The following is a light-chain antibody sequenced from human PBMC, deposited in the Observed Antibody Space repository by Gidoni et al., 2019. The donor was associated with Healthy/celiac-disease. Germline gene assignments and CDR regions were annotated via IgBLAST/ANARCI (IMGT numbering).Light chain of an antibody. CDR2: DAS. CDR1: QRVSSY. CDR3: QQRSNWLLT. Sequence: EIVFTQCPATLSLSPGERATLSCSASQRVSSYLAWYQQKPGQAPRLLIYDASNRATGIPARFSGSGSGTDFTLTISSLEPEDFAVYYCQQRSNWLLTFXGXTKVEIK. J-gene: IGKJ4*01. V-gene: IGKV3-11*01.